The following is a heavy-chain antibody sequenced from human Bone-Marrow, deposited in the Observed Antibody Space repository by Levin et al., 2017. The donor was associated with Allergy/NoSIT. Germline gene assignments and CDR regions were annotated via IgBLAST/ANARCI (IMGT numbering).Heavy chain of an antibody. V-gene: IGHV3-48*03. J-gene: IGHJ4*02. D-gene: IGHD3-10*01. CDR1: GFAFRSEE. CDR2: ISSRNTTM. Sequence: GGSLRLSCAASGFAFRSEEMNWVRQAPGKGLEWVSYISSRNTTMYYADSVKGRFTSARENAENSLYLQMNSLRAEDTAIYYCAREGLFMVRVFDYWGRGTLVTVSS. CDR3: AREGLFMVRVFDY.